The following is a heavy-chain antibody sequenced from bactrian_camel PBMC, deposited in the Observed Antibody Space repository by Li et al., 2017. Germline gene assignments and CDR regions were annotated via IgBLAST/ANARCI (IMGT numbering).Heavy chain of an antibody. CDR1: GQSYSRYD. J-gene: IGHJ4*01. V-gene: IGHV3S10*01. D-gene: IGHD2*01. CDR2: IDSDGVT. Sequence: QLVESGGGSVLAGSSLRLSCAASGQSYSRYDDWCMAWFRQAPGKTRGGVAAIDSDGVTAYGNSVKGRFTVSRDNANNTVNLMMNSLKPEDTAMYYCAANFGPYCSGPYLARRANFLGQGTQVTVS.